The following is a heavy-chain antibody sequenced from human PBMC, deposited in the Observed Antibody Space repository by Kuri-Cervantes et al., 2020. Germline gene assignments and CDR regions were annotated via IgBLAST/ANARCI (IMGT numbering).Heavy chain of an antibody. J-gene: IGHJ5*02. CDR2: FDPEDGET. Sequence: ASVKVSCKVSGYTLTELSMHWVRQAPGKGLEWMGGFDPEDGETIYAQKFQGRVTMTEDTSTDTAYMELSSLRSEDTAVYYCARSLMSYYYDSGGYHSIDAWGQGTLVTVSS. V-gene: IGHV1-24*01. D-gene: IGHD3-22*01. CDR3: ARSLMSYYYDSGGYHSIDA. CDR1: GYTLTELS.